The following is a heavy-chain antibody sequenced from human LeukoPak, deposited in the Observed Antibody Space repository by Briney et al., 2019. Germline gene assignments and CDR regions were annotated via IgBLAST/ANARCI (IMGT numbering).Heavy chain of an antibody. CDR3: RHDSYIPF. CDR1: GFTINNYA. CDR2: ISDSARST. J-gene: IGHJ1*01. V-gene: IGHV3-23*01. D-gene: IGHD5-18*01. Sequence: GGSLRLSCAASGFTINNYAMSWVRQPPGKGLEWVSGISDSARSTYYADSVKGRFTISRDNSKDTVYLQMNNLRAADTAFFCVRHDSYIPFWGQGSLVTVSS.